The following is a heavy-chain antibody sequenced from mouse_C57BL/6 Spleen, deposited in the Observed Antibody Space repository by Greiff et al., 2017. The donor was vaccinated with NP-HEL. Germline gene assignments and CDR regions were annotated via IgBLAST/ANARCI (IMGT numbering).Heavy chain of an antibody. V-gene: IGHV7-3*01. CDR3: ARWAPYYYGSSYWYFDV. J-gene: IGHJ1*03. CDR1: GFTFTDYY. Sequence: EVMLVESGGGLIQPGGSLSLSCAASGFTFTDYYMTWVRQPPGKALEWLGFIRNKAKGYTTEYSASVKGRFTISRDNSQSILYLQMNALRAEDSATYYCARWAPYYYGSSYWYFDVWGTGTTVTVSS. D-gene: IGHD1-1*01. CDR2: IRNKAKGYTT.